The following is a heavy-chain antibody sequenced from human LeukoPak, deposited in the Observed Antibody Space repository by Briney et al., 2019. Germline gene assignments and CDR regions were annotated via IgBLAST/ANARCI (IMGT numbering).Heavy chain of an antibody. CDR3: AKDGRVATTRDLDAFDI. V-gene: IGHV3-23*01. CDR2: ISGSGGGT. J-gene: IGHJ3*02. D-gene: IGHD5-24*01. CDR1: GFTFSSYA. Sequence: GGSLRLSCAASGFTFSSYAMSWVRQAPGKGLEWVSAISGSGGGTYYADSVKGRFTISRDNSKNTLYLQMNSLRAEDTAVYYCAKDGRVATTRDLDAFDIWGQGTMVTVSS.